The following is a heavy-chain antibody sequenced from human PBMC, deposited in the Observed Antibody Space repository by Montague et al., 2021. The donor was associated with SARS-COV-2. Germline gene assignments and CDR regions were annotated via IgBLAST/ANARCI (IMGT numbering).Heavy chain of an antibody. CDR1: GSSISSSGYY. D-gene: IGHD3-3*01. CDR3: ARHSGRDTIFGVVIIPDAFDI. Sequence: SETLSLTCTVSGSSISSSGYYWGWIRQPPGKGLGWIGSIYYSGSTYYNPSLKSRVTISVDTSKNQFSLKLSSVTAADTAVYYCARHSGRDTIFGVVIIPDAFDIWGQGTMVTVSS. V-gene: IGHV4-39*01. CDR2: IYYSGST. J-gene: IGHJ3*02.